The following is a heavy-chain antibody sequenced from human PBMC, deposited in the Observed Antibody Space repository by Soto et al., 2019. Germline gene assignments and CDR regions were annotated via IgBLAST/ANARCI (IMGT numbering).Heavy chain of an antibody. CDR3: AREPAHMTTVTTGVVG. CDR2: ISSSSSSTI. CDR1: GFTFSSYS. D-gene: IGHD4-17*01. J-gene: IGHJ4*02. Sequence: GGSLRLSCAASGFTFSSYSMNWVRQAPGKGLEWVSYISSSSSSTIYYADSVKGRFTISRDNAKNSLYLQMNSLRAEDTAVYYCAREPAHMTTVTTGVVGWGQGTLVTVSS. V-gene: IGHV3-48*01.